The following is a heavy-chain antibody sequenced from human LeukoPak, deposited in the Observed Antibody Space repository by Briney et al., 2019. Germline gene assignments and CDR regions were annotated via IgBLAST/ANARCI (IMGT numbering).Heavy chain of an antibody. Sequence: ASVKVSCKTSGYTFTANYMQWVRQAPGQGLEWMGWINPNSGATKYAQKFQGRVTMTRDTSISTAYMELSRPRSDDTAVYYCARYRCKTTSGCEDTDAFGMWGQGTMVTVSS. J-gene: IGHJ3*02. V-gene: IGHV1-2*02. CDR1: GYTFTANY. D-gene: IGHD2/OR15-2a*01. CDR2: INPNSGAT. CDR3: ARYRCKTTSGCEDTDAFGM.